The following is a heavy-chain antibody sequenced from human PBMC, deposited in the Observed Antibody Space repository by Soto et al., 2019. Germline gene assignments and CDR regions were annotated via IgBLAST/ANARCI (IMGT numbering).Heavy chain of an antibody. CDR1: GGSISSYY. D-gene: IGHD6-13*01. Sequence: TLSLTCTVSGGSISSYYWSWIRQPPGKGLEWIGYIYYSGSTNYNPSLKSRVTISVDTSKNQFSLKLSSVTAADTAVYYCARSIAAAGKNWFDPWGQGTLVTVSS. J-gene: IGHJ5*02. CDR2: IYYSGST. CDR3: ARSIAAAGKNWFDP. V-gene: IGHV4-59*08.